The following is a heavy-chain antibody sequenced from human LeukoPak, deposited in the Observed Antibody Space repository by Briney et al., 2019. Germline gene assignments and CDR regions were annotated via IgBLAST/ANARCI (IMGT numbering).Heavy chain of an antibody. V-gene: IGHV4-61*02. CDR2: TYTSGST. D-gene: IGHD4-17*01. CDR1: GGSISSGSYY. Sequence: SETLSLTCTVSGGSISSGSYYWSWIRQPAGKGLEWIGRTYTSGSTNYNPSLKSRVTIAVDKSKNQFSLKLSSVTAADTAVYYCARASHDYGDYSHFDYWGQGTLVTVSS. J-gene: IGHJ4*02. CDR3: ARASHDYGDYSHFDY.